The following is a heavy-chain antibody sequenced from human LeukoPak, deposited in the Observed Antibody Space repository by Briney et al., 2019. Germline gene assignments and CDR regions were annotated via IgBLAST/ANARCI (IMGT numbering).Heavy chain of an antibody. CDR1: GFTFSSYS. CDR2: ISSSSSYI. D-gene: IGHD4-17*01. CDR3: AKEGGYDYGDYHPGY. Sequence: GGSLRLSCAASGFTFSSYSMNWVRQAPGKGLEWVSSISSSSSYIYYADSVKGRFTISRDNSKNTLYLQINSLRAEDTAVYYCAKEGGYDYGDYHPGYWGQGTLVTVSS. V-gene: IGHV3-21*04. J-gene: IGHJ4*02.